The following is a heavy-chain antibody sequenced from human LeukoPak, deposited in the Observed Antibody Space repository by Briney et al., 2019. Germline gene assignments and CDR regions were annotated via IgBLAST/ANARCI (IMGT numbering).Heavy chain of an antibody. J-gene: IGHJ4*02. CDR1: GFTVSSNY. CDR3: ARSVKAGYSSSPFDY. Sequence: GGSLRLSCAASGFTVSSNYMSWVRQAPGKGLEWVSVIYSGGSTYYADSVKGRFTISRDNSKNTLHLQMNSLGAEDTAVYYCARSVKAGYSSSPFDYWGQGTLVTVSS. D-gene: IGHD6-13*01. V-gene: IGHV3-66*01. CDR2: IYSGGST.